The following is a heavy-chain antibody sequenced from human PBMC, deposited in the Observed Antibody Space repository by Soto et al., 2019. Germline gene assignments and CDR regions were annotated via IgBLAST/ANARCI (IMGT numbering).Heavy chain of an antibody. D-gene: IGHD4-17*01. CDR2: IYHSGST. V-gene: IGHV4-4*02. Sequence: SETLSLTCAVSGGSISSSNWWSWVRQPPGKGLEWIGEIYHSGSTNYNPSLKSRVTISVDKSKNQFSLKLSSVTAADTAVYYCARDDYGDSDAFDIWGQGTMVTVSS. CDR1: GGSISSSNW. J-gene: IGHJ3*02. CDR3: ARDDYGDSDAFDI.